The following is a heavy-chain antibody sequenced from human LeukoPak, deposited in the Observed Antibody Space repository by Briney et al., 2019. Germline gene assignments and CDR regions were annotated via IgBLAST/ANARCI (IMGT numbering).Heavy chain of an antibody. Sequence: GGSLRLSCAASGFTFDDYAMHWVRHAPGKGLEWVSGISWNSGSIGYADSVKGRFTISRDDAKNSLYLQMNSLRAEDTALYYCXXXREGYFDWLADPFDYWGQGTLVTVSS. CDR3: XXXREGYFDWLADPFDY. CDR1: GFTFDDYA. J-gene: IGHJ4*02. CDR2: ISWNSGSI. D-gene: IGHD3-9*01. V-gene: IGHV3-9*01.